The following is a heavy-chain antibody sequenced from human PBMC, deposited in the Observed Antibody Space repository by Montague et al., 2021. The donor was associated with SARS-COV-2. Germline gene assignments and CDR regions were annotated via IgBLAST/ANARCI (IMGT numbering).Heavy chain of an antibody. CDR2: IDWDGDK. D-gene: IGHD6-13*01. Sequence: PALGKPTQTLTLTCTFSGFSLSTSGMCVSWIRQPPGKALEWLARIDWDGDKYYSTSLKTRLTISKDTSKNQVVLTMTNMDPVDTATYYCARILVAAAGSPFDPWGQGTLVTVSS. CDR1: GFSLSTSGMC. V-gene: IGHV2-70*11. CDR3: ARILVAAAGSPFDP. J-gene: IGHJ5*02.